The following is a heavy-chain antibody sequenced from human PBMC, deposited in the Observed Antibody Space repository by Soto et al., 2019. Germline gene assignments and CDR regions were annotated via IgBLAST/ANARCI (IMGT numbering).Heavy chain of an antibody. D-gene: IGHD6-19*01. Sequence: EVQLVESGGGLVQPGGSLRLSCAASGFTISDNYMNWVRQAPGKGMEWVSIIYSAGSTYYADSVKCRFTISRANSENTLYLQMNTLRVEDTAVYYCARAGVLKWLELLGYWGQGTLVTVSS. V-gene: IGHV3-66*01. CDR1: GFTISDNY. J-gene: IGHJ4*02. CDR2: IYSAGST. CDR3: ARAGVLKWLELLGY.